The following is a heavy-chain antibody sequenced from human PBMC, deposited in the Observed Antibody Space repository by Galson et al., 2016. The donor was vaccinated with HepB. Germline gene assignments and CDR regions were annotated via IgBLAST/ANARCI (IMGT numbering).Heavy chain of an antibody. V-gene: IGHV3-53*01. CDR1: GLTVSNSY. CDR3: VRGRWVAGSFYYGMDV. CDR2: LYRGGDT. D-gene: IGHD1-26*01. J-gene: IGHJ6*02. Sequence: SLRLSCAASGLTVSNSYMSWVRQAPGKGLEWVSVLYRGGDTYYADSVKGRFIISRDNSKNTLFLQMNSLRAEDTAVYYCVRGRWVAGSFYYGMDVWGQGTTVTVSS.